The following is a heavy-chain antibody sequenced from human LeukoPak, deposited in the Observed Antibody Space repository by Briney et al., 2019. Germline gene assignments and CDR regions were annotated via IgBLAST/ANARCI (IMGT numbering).Heavy chain of an antibody. J-gene: IGHJ6*04. D-gene: IGHD1/OR15-1a*01. CDR1: GFPFSNSW. CDR2: INKDGGGI. Sequence: PGGSLRLSCAVSGFPFSNSWMYWVRQAPGKGLEGVANINKDGGGISYVDSVKGRFIISRDNARNSLYLQMNSLRVEDTAVYFCAGGNSMDVLGKGTAVTVSS. CDR3: AGGNSMDV. V-gene: IGHV3-7*03.